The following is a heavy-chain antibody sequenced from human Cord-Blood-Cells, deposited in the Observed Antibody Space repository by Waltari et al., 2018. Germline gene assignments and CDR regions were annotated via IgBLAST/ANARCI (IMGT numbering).Heavy chain of an antibody. CDR2: IYYSGST. Sequence: QLQLQKSGPGLVKPSETLSLTCTVSGGSISSSSYYWGWIRQPPGKGLEWIGSIYYSGSTYNTPSLKSRLTISVDTSKNQFSLKLSSVTAADTSVYYCARHLDRAAAGIDYWGQGTLVTVSS. D-gene: IGHD6-13*01. J-gene: IGHJ4*02. CDR3: ARHLDRAAAGIDY. V-gene: IGHV4-39*01. CDR1: GGSISSSSYY.